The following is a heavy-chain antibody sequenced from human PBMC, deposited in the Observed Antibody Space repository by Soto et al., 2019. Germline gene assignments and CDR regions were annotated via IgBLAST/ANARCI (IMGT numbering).Heavy chain of an antibody. CDR2: IYYSGST. CDR3: GRDHSGNSYGKNYFDY. D-gene: IGHD5-18*01. J-gene: IGHJ4*02. V-gene: IGHV4-59*12. Sequence: SETLSLTCTVSGGSISSYYWSWIRQPPGKGLEWIGYIYYSGSTNYNPSLKSRVTISVDTSKNQFSLKLSSVTAADTAVYYCGRDHSGNSYGKNYFDYGGKGARATVPS. CDR1: GGSISSYY.